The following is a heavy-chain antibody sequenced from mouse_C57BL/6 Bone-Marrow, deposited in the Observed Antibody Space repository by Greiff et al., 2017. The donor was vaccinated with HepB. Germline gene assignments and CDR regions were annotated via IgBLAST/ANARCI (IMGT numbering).Heavy chain of an antibody. CDR2: ISYDGSN. CDR1: GYSITSGYY. V-gene: IGHV3-6*01. Sequence: EVQRVESGPGLVKPSQSLSLTCSVTGYSITSGYYWNWIRQFPGNKLEWMGYISYDGSNNYNPSLKNRISSTRDTSKNQFFLKLNSVTTEDTATYYCARDDYYYAMDYWGQGTSVTVSS. J-gene: IGHJ4*01. D-gene: IGHD2-13*01. CDR3: ARDDYYYAMDY.